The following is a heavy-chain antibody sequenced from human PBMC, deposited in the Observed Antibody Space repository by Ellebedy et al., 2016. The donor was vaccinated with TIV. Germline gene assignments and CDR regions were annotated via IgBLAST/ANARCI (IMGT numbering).Heavy chain of an antibody. CDR2: IYSGGST. V-gene: IGHV3-53*01. Sequence: GESLKISCAASGFTVSSNYMSWVRQAPGKGLEWVSVIYSGGSTYYADSVKGRFTISRDNSKNTLYLQMNSLRAEDTAVYYCARVTPDDAFDIWGQGTMVTVSS. J-gene: IGHJ3*02. CDR1: GFTVSSNY. CDR3: ARVTPDDAFDI.